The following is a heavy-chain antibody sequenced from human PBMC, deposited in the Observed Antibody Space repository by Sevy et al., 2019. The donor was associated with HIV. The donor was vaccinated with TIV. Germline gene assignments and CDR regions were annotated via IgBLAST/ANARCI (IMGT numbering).Heavy chain of an antibody. CDR2: ISWNSGSI. V-gene: IGHV3-9*01. CDR3: AKDIGGYSGYDFFGGFDY. CDR1: GFTFDDYA. J-gene: IGHJ4*02. Sequence: SLRLSCAASGFTFDDYAMHWVRQAPGKGLEWVSGISWNSGSIGYPDSVKGRFTISRDNAKNSLYLQMNSLRAEDTALYYCAKDIGGYSGYDFFGGFDYWGQGTLVTVSS. D-gene: IGHD5-12*01.